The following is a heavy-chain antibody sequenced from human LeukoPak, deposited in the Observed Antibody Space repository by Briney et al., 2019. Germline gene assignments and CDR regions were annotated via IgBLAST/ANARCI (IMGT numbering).Heavy chain of an antibody. CDR1: GYTFTTYW. Sequence: GESLKISCKGSGYTFTTYWIGWVRQMPGKGLEWMGIIYPGDSDTRYSPSFQGQVTISADKSISTAYLQWSSLKASDTAMYYCASLSGGDDWYFDLWGRGTLVTVSS. V-gene: IGHV5-51*01. J-gene: IGHJ2*01. CDR3: ASLSGGDDWYFDL. CDR2: IYPGDSDT. D-gene: IGHD3-16*01.